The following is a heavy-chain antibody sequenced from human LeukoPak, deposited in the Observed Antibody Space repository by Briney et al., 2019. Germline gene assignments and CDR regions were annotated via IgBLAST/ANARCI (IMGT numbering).Heavy chain of an antibody. J-gene: IGHJ4*02. Sequence: PGGSLRLSCAASGFTFSSYAMHWVRQAPGKGLEWVAVISYDGSNKYYADSVKGRFTISRDNSKNTLYLQMNSLRAEDTAVYYCAKANAMTTVANFDYWGQGTLVTVSS. V-gene: IGHV3-30-3*01. CDR1: GFTFSSYA. CDR3: AKANAMTTVANFDY. CDR2: ISYDGSNK. D-gene: IGHD4-17*01.